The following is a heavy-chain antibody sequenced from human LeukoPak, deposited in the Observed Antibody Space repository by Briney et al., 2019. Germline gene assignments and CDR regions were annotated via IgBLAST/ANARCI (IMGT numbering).Heavy chain of an antibody. J-gene: IGHJ5*02. D-gene: IGHD3-22*01. CDR3: ARPYYYDSSGGYWFDP. CDR1: GGSISSSSYY. CDR2: IYYSGST. V-gene: IGHV4-39*01. Sequence: PSETLSLTCTVSGGSISSSSYYWGWIRQPPGKGLAWIGSIYYSGSTYYNPSLKSRVTISVDTSKNQFSLKLSSVTAADTAVYYCARPYYYDSSGGYWFDPWGQGTLVTVSS.